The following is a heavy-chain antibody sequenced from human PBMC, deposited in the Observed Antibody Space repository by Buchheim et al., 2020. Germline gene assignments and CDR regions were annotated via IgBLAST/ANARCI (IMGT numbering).Heavy chain of an antibody. CDR1: GFTFNTHI. V-gene: IGHV3-30-3*01. Sequence: QVQLVESGGGVVQPGKSLRLSCEASGFTFNTHILHWFSQVPGEGLEWLALISYDGSDKFYAESVKGRFTISRDNSKNTLYLHMNRLRADYTGLYYWARDLLPPASGFGVFYYYFMDVWGQGT. CDR2: ISYDGSDK. CDR3: ARDLLPPASGFGVFYYYFMDV. D-gene: IGHD3/OR15-3a*01. J-gene: IGHJ3*01.